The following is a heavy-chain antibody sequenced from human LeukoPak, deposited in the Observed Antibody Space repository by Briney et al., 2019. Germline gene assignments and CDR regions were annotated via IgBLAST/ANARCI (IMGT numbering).Heavy chain of an antibody. V-gene: IGHV4-30-4*01. D-gene: IGHD3-9*01. J-gene: IGHJ4*02. CDR1: GGSISSGDYY. CDR2: IYYSGST. CDR3: AKPLRYFDWLSTFDY. Sequence: SETLSLTCTVSGGSISSGDYYWSWIRQPPGKGLEWIGYIYYSGSTYYNPSLKSRVTISVDTSKNQFSLKLSSVTAADTAVYYCAKPLRYFDWLSTFDYWGQGTLVTVSS.